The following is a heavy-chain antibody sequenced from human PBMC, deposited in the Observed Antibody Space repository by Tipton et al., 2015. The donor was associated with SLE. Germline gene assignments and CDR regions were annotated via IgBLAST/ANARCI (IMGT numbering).Heavy chain of an antibody. CDR1: GYTFTNYD. V-gene: IGHV1-8*03. D-gene: IGHD4-23*01. CDR2: MNPNSGNT. J-gene: IGHJ1*01. Sequence: QVQLVQSGAEVKKPGASVKVSCKASGYTFTNYDINWVRQASGQGLEWMGWMNPNSGNTGYAQKFQGRVTITRNTSISTAYMELSSLRSEDTAVYYCARTTVASGTSAENFHHWGQGTLVTVSS. CDR3: ARTTVASGTSAENFHH.